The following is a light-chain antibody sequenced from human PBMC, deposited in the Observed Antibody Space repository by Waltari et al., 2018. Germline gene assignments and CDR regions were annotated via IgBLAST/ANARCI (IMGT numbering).Light chain of an antibody. CDR3: GSYTVTNNLYV. CDR1: GSDVGDFNL. J-gene: IGLJ1*01. V-gene: IGLV2-8*01. CDR2: ELN. Sequence: QSALTQPPSASGSPGQSVTISCTGTGSDVGDFNLVSWFQQRPGKAPKLLMFELNKRPSVVSSRFSGSKSANAASLTISGLQAEDEGDYYCGSYTVTNNLYVFGTGTKVTVL.